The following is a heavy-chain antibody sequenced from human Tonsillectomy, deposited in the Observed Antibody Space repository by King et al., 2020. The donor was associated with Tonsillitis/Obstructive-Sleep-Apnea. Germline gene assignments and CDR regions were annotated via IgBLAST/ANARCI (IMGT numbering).Heavy chain of an antibody. CDR3: ARQHTPQLYSSSSSYYYYYMDV. CDR2: IIPIFGTA. J-gene: IGHJ6*03. CDR1: GGTFSSYA. V-gene: IGHV1-69*01. Sequence: VQLVESGAEVKKPGSSVKVSCKASGGTFSSYAISWVRQAPGQGLEWMGGIIPIFGTANYAQKFQGRVTITADESTSTAYMELSSLRSEDTAVYYCARQHTPQLYSSSSSYYYYYMDVWGKGTTDTVSS. D-gene: IGHD6-6*01.